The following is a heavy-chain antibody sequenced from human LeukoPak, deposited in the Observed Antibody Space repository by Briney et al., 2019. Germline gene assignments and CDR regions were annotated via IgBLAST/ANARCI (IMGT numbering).Heavy chain of an antibody. CDR1: GGSISSYY. CDR2: IYTSGST. Sequence: SETLSLTCTVSGGSISSYYWSWIRQPPGKGLEWIGYIYTSGSTNYNPSLKSRVTISVGTSKNQFSLKLSSVTAADTAVYYCARQEMGRGEAYYYYYYMDVWGKGTTVTVSS. D-gene: IGHD5-24*01. V-gene: IGHV4-4*09. J-gene: IGHJ6*03. CDR3: ARQEMGRGEAYYYYYYMDV.